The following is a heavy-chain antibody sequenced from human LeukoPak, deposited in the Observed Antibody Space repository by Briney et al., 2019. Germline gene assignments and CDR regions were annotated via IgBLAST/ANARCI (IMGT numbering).Heavy chain of an antibody. Sequence: GGSLRLSCAGSGFIFYSYAMHWVRQAPGRGLEYVSAITSNGGSTFYADSVKGRFTISRDNSKNTLYLQMGSLRAEDMAVYYCTRGPGYDYVWGSYRVDYWGQGTLVTISS. CDR2: ITSNGGST. CDR3: TRGPGYDYVWGSYRVDY. D-gene: IGHD3-16*02. V-gene: IGHV3-64*02. CDR1: GFIFYSYA. J-gene: IGHJ4*02.